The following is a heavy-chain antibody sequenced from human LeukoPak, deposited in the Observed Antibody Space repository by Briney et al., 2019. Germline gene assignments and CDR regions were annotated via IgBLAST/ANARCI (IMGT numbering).Heavy chain of an antibody. Sequence: SETLSLTCTVSGGSISSSSYYWGWIRQPPGKGLEWIGSIYYSGSTYYNPSLKSRVTISVDTSKNQFSLKLSSVTAADTAVYYCARQGTAYHWNDRPIDYWGQGTLVTVSS. J-gene: IGHJ4*02. CDR3: ARQGTAYHWNDRPIDY. V-gene: IGHV4-39*01. D-gene: IGHD1-1*01. CDR1: GGSISSSSYY. CDR2: IYYSGST.